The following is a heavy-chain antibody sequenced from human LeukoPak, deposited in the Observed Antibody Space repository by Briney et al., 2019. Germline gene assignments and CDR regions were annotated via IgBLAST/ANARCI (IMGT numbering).Heavy chain of an antibody. V-gene: IGHV1-2*02. J-gene: IGHJ4*02. D-gene: IGHD3-22*01. Sequence: ASVKVSCKASGYTFTGYYMHWVRQAPGQGLEWMRWINPNSGGTNYAQKFQGRVTMTRDTSISTAYMELSRLRSDDTAVYYCARVRGNYYDSSGYGYWGQGTLVTVSS. CDR2: INPNSGGT. CDR3: ARVRGNYYDSSGYGY. CDR1: GYTFTGYY.